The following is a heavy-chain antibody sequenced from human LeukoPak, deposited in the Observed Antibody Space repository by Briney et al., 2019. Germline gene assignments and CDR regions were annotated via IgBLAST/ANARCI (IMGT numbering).Heavy chain of an antibody. V-gene: IGHV1-69*13. D-gene: IGHD3-3*01. CDR3: ARGLPSDYDFWSGYSRYFDY. CDR2: IIPIFGTA. Sequence: SVKVSCKASGGTFSSYAISWVRQAPGQGLEWMGGIIPIFGTANYAQKFQGRVTITADESTSTAYMELSSLRSEDTAVYYCARGLPSDYDFWSGYSRYFDYWGQGTLVTVS. CDR1: GGTFSSYA. J-gene: IGHJ4*02.